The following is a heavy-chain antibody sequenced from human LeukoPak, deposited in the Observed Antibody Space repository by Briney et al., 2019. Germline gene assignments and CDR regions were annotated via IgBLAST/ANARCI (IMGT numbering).Heavy chain of an antibody. J-gene: IGHJ6*02. V-gene: IGHV3-23*01. Sequence: GGSLILSCAASGFAVSSNYMRWVRQAPGKGLEWVSAISGSGGSTYYADSVKGRFTISRDNSKNTLYLQMNSLRAEDTAVYYCAKYPMLLWFGESSPYYYGMDVWGQGTTVTVSS. D-gene: IGHD3-10*01. CDR2: ISGSGGST. CDR1: GFAVSSNY. CDR3: AKYPMLLWFGESSPYYYGMDV.